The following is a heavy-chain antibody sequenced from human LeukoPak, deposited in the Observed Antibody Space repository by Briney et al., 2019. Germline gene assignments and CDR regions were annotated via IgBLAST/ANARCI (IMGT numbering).Heavy chain of an antibody. CDR3: ARAGLTTVRTSWNY. CDR1: GFSFSTYG. CDR2: IRHDGSSK. D-gene: IGHD4-11*01. J-gene: IGHJ4*02. Sequence: GGSLRLSCVASGFSFSTYGMHWVRQAPGKGLEWVAFIRHDGSSKYYADSVKGRFTISRDSSKDTLYLQMNSLRAEDTAVYYCARAGLTTVRTSWNYWGQGTLVTVSS. V-gene: IGHV3-30*02.